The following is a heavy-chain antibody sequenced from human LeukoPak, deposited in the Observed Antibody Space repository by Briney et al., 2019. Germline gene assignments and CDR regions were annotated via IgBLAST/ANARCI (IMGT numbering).Heavy chain of an antibody. D-gene: IGHD5-18*01. Sequence: ASVKVSCKVSGYTFTDYYMHWVQQAPGKGLEWMGLVDPEDGETIYAEKFQGRVTITADTSTDTAYMELSSLRSEDTAVYYCARDPPGGYSYGPSGYAFDIWGQGTMVTVSS. CDR1: GYTFTDYY. CDR3: ARDPPGGYSYGPSGYAFDI. J-gene: IGHJ3*02. V-gene: IGHV1-69-2*01. CDR2: VDPEDGET.